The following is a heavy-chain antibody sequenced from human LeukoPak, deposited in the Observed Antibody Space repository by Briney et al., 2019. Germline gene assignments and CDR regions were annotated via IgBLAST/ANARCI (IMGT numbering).Heavy chain of an antibody. J-gene: IGHJ4*02. CDR3: ARGKQLALDY. Sequence: GGSLRLSCAASGFTFSSYAMHWVRQAPGKGLEWVAVISYDGSNKYYADSVKGRFTISRDNSKNTLYLQMNSLRAEDTAVYYRARGKQLALDYWGQGTLVTVSS. CDR2: ISYDGSNK. CDR1: GFTFSSYA. D-gene: IGHD6-13*01. V-gene: IGHV3-30*04.